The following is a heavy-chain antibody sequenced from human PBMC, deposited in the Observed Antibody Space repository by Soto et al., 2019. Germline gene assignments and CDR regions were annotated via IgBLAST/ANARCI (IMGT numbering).Heavy chain of an antibody. J-gene: IGHJ5*02. CDR1: GGSVSSSNW. Sequence: SETLSLTCIVSGGSVSSSNWWSWVRQPPGKGLGWIGEIYHSGSTTYNPSLKSRATISVDKSENQFSLRLKSVPAADTAVYYCASVGSDYDNSGYYLPWGPGTLVTVSS. V-gene: IGHV4-4*02. CDR3: ASVGSDYDNSGYYLP. CDR2: IYHSGST. D-gene: IGHD3-22*01.